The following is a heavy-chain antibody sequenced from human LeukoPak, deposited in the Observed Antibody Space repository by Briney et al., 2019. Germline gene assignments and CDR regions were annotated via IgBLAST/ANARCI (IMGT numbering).Heavy chain of an antibody. CDR1: GYTFTGYY. D-gene: IGHD6-6*01. CDR3: ACSNEYSSSGGFDP. CDR2: INPNSGGT. V-gene: IGHV1-2*02. Sequence: GASVKVSCKASGYTFTGYYMHWVRQAPGQGLEWMGWINPNSGGTNYAQKFQGRVTMTRDTSISTAYMELSRLRSDDTAVYYCACSNEYSSSGGFDPWGQGTLVTVSS. J-gene: IGHJ5*02.